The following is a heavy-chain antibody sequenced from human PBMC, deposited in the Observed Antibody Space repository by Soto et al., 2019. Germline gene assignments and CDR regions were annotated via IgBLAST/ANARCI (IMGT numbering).Heavy chain of an antibody. D-gene: IGHD3-16*01. Sequence: QVQLVQSASEVMKPGASVKVSCKASGYTFIRYGITWVRQAPGQRLEWMGWISPYNDQTIYAQKLQGRVTMTADTSTRTVYMQSRSLKSDDTAVYYCARGGYYDNVWGKLSHYGLDVWGQGTSVTVSS. J-gene: IGHJ6*02. CDR2: ISPYNDQT. V-gene: IGHV1-18*01. CDR1: GYTFIRYG. CDR3: ARGGYYDNVWGKLSHYGLDV.